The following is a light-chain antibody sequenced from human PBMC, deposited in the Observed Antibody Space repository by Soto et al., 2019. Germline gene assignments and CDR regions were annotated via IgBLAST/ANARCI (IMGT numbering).Light chain of an antibody. CDR2: SNN. J-gene: IGLJ2*01. CDR1: SSNIGSNT. Sequence: QPVLTQPPSASGTPGQRVTISCSGSSSNIGSNTVNWYQQLPGTAPKLLIYSNNQRPSGVPDRFSGSKSGTSASLAISGLQSEDEADYYCAAWDDSLNGARVFGGGTKLTVL. V-gene: IGLV1-44*01. CDR3: AAWDDSLNGARV.